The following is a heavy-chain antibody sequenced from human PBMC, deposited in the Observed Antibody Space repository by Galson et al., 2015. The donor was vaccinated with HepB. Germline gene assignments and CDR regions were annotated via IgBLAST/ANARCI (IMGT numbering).Heavy chain of an antibody. V-gene: IGHV5-51*01. CDR1: GYSFTSYW. CDR3: ARYDYVWGKRGYFDY. Sequence: QSGAEVKKPGESLKISCKGSGYSFTSYWIGWVRQMPGKGLEWMGIIYPGDSDTRYSPSFQGQVTISADKSISTAYLQWSSLKASDTAMYYCARYDYVWGKRGYFDYWGQGTLVTVSS. J-gene: IGHJ4*02. D-gene: IGHD3-16*01. CDR2: IYPGDSDT.